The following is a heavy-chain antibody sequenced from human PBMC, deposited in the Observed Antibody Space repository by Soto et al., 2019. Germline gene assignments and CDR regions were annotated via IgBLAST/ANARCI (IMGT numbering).Heavy chain of an antibody. CDR2: IFPGDSDT. CDR1: GYRFISYW. CDR3: ARLSTVTYQYYYAMDV. D-gene: IGHD4-4*01. J-gene: IGHJ6*02. V-gene: IGHV5-51*01. Sequence: GESLKISCQASGYRFISYWIGWVRQMPGKGLEWMGIIFPGDSDTTYSPSFQGQVTISVDKSISTAYLQWSSLKASDTAVYYCARLSTVTYQYYYAMDVWGQGTTVTVSS.